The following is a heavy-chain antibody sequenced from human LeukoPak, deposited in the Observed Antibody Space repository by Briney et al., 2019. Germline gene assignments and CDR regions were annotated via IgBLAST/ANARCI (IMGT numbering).Heavy chain of an antibody. V-gene: IGHV1-2*02. Sequence: ASVKVSCKASGYTFTGYYMHWVRQAPGQGLEWMGWINPNSGGTNYAQKFQGRVTMTRDTSISTAYMELSRLRSDDTAVYYCARDVYGSGSSFYWGQGTLVTVSS. J-gene: IGHJ4*02. D-gene: IGHD3-10*01. CDR1: GYTFTGYY. CDR2: INPNSGGT. CDR3: ARDVYGSGSSFY.